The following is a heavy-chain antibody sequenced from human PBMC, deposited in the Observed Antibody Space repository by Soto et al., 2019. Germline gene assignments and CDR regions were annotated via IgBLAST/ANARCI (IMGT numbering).Heavy chain of an antibody. J-gene: IGHJ6*02. D-gene: IGHD1-1*01. CDR3: ARERGAYYYYYGMDV. CDR2: IYPGDSDT. V-gene: IGHV5-51*01. CDR1: GYSFTSYW. Sequence: PGESLKISCKGSGYSFTSYWIGWVRQMPGKGLEWMGIIYPGDSDTRYSPSFKGQVTISADKSISTAYLQWSSLRSEDTAVYYCARERGAYYYYYGMDVWGQGTTVTVSS.